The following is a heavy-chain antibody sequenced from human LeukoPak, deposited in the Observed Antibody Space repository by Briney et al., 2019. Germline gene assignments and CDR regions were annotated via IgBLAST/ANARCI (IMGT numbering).Heavy chain of an antibody. CDR3: ARGSGSNYYDY. V-gene: IGHV4-4*07. J-gene: IGHJ4*02. D-gene: IGHD1-26*01. Sequence: SETLSLTCTVSGGSISGHYWNWVRQPAGKGLEWIGRIYTGGNTNYNPSLKSRVTMSVDTSKTQFSLNLASVTAADTAVYYCARGSGSNYYDYWGQGTLVTVSS. CDR2: IYTGGNT. CDR1: GGSISGHY.